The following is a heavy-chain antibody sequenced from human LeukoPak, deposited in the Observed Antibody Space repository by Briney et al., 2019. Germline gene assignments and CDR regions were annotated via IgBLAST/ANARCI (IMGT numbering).Heavy chain of an antibody. CDR2: ISSSSSYI. D-gene: IGHD6-19*01. CDR3: ASPAVAGSLYYFDY. J-gene: IGHJ4*02. Sequence: GGSLRLSCAASGFTFSSYSMNWVRQAPGKGLEWVSSISSSSSYIYYADSVKGRFTISRDNAKNSLYLQMNSLRAEDTAVYYCASPAVAGSLYYFDYWGQGTLVTVSS. CDR1: GFTFSSYS. V-gene: IGHV3-21*01.